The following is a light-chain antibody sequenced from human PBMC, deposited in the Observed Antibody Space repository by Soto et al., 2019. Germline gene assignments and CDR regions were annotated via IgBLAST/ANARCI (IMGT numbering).Light chain of an antibody. V-gene: IGKV4-1*01. CDR1: QSVLYSSNNKNY. Sequence: DIVMTQSPDSLAVSLGERATINCKSSQSVLYSSNNKNYLAWYQQKPRQPPKLLIYWASTRESGVPDRFSGSGSVTDFTLTISSLQAEDGPVYYCQHYYSTPLAFGKGTKMDIK. CDR3: QHYYSTPLA. J-gene: IGKJ1*01. CDR2: WAS.